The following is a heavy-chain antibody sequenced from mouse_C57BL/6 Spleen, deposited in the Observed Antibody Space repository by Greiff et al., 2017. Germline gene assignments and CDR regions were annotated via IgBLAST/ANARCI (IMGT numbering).Heavy chain of an antibody. CDR3: ARRGYGRSYDAMDY. CDR1: GYAFTNYL. D-gene: IGHD1-1*01. J-gene: IGHJ4*01. Sequence: VQLQQSGAELVRPGTSVKVSCKASGYAFTNYLIEWVKQRPGQGLEWIGVINPGSGGTNYNEKFKGKATLTADKSSSTAYMQLSSLTSEDSAVYFCARRGYGRSYDAMDYWGQGTSVTVSS. CDR2: INPGSGGT. V-gene: IGHV1-54*01.